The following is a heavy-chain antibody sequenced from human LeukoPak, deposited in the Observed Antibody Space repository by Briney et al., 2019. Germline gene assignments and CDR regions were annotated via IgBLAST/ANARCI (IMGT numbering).Heavy chain of an antibody. CDR2: TYYRSKWYN. V-gene: IGHV6-1*01. Sequence: SQTLSLTCAISGDSVSSNSAAWNWIRRSPSRGLEWLGRTYYRSKWYNDYAVSVKSRITINPDTSKNQFSLQLYSVTPEGTAVYYCARDRGSVGQWLAFDYWGQGTLVTVSS. CDR3: ARDRGSVGQWLAFDY. D-gene: IGHD6-19*01. CDR1: GDSVSSNSAA. J-gene: IGHJ4*02.